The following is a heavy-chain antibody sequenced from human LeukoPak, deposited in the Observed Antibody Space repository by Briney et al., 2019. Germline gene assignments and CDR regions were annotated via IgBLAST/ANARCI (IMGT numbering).Heavy chain of an antibody. CDR2: IYYSGST. J-gene: IGHJ3*02. V-gene: IGHV4-39*01. D-gene: IGHD1-26*01. Sequence: ETVSLTCTVSGGSISSSSYYWGGIRQPPGKGLEWIGNIYYSGSTDYNPSLKSRLTISVDTSKNQFSLKLSSVTAAGTAVYYCASLIVGATTRDAFDIGGQETVDTVSS. CDR3: ASLIVGATTRDAFDI. CDR1: GGSISSSSYY.